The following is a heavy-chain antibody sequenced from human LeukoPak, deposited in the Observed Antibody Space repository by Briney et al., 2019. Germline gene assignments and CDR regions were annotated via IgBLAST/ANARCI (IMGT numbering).Heavy chain of an antibody. CDR1: GGSISDNW. Sequence: SSEALSLTCAVSGGSISDNWWSWVRQPPGKGLEWIGEIYHSGRTNYNPSLKSRLTISVDKSKNQFSLKLTSITAVDTAVYYCSREASSGYALGYWGQGTLVTVSS. V-gene: IGHV4-4*02. CDR2: IYHSGRT. CDR3: SREASSGYALGY. D-gene: IGHD5-12*01. J-gene: IGHJ4*02.